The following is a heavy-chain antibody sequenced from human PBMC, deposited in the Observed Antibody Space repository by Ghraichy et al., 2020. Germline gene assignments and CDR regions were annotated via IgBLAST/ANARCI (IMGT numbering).Heavy chain of an antibody. V-gene: IGHV1-69*13. CDR1: GGTFSSYA. Sequence: SVKVSCKASGGTFSSYAISWVRQAPGQGLEWMGGIIPIFGTANYAQKFQGRVTITADESTSTAYMELSSLRSEDTAVYYCARESLVRGVIPHPYYYYGMDVWGQGTTVTVSS. CDR2: IIPIFGTA. J-gene: IGHJ6*02. CDR3: ARESLVRGVIPHPYYYYGMDV. D-gene: IGHD3-10*01.